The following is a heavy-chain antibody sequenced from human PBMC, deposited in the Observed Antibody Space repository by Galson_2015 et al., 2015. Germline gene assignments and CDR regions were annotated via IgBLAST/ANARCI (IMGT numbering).Heavy chain of an antibody. V-gene: IGHV3-30*18. CDR1: GFTFSRTG. D-gene: IGHD3-10*01. CDR3: AKWGAMVRGVDV. J-gene: IGHJ4*02. CDR2: IAYDGNDK. Sequence: SLRLSCAVSGFTFSRTGMHWVRQAPGKGLEWVAHIAYDGNDKFYADSVRGRFDVSRDDSNNTLFLQMNSLRPEDTAIYYCAKWGAMVRGVDVWGQGTLVTVSS.